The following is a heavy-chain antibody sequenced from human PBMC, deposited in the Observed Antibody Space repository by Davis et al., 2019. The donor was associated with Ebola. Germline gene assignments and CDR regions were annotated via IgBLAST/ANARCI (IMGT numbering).Heavy chain of an antibody. J-gene: IGHJ6*04. Sequence: MPSETLSLTCAVYGGSLSGYYWRWIRQPPGKGLEWIGEINHSGSTNYNPSLKSRVTISVDTSKNQFSLKLSSVTAADTAVYYCARGRISYYYDSSGYYSRPYGMDVWGKGTTVTVSS. V-gene: IGHV4-34*01. CDR2: INHSGST. CDR1: GGSLSGYY. D-gene: IGHD3-22*01. CDR3: ARGRISYYYDSSGYYSRPYGMDV.